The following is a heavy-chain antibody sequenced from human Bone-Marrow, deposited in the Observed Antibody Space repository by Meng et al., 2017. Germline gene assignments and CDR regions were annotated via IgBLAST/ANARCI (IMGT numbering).Heavy chain of an antibody. CDR3: ARGQLILRN. Sequence: QVQLQEPGPGLVKPSQTLSLTCTVSGGSISSGGYYWSWIRQHPGKGLEWIGEINHSGSPDYNTSLKSRVTISVDTSKNQFSLKLSSVTAADTAVYYCARGQLILRNWGQGTLVTVSS. CDR1: GGSISSGGYY. V-gene: IGHV4-31*03. D-gene: IGHD2/OR15-2a*01. CDR2: INHSGSP. J-gene: IGHJ4*02.